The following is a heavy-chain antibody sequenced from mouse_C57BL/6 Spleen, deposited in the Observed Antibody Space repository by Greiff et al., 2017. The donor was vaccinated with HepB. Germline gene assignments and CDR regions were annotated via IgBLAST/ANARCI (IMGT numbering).Heavy chain of an antibody. D-gene: IGHD1-1*01. CDR1: GYTFTSYW. CDR2: IDPNSGGT. Sequence: VQLQQPGAELVKPGASVKLSCKASGYTFTSYWMHWVKQRPGRGLEWIGRIDPNSGGTKYNEKFKSKATLTVDKPSSTAYMQLSSLTSEDSAVYYCARTSAYYYGSSYVWYFDVWGTGTTVTVSS. J-gene: IGHJ1*03. CDR3: ARTSAYYYGSSYVWYFDV. V-gene: IGHV1-72*01.